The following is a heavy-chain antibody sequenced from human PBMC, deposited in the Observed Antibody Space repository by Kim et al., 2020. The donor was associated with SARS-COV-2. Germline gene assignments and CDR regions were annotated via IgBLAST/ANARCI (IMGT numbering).Heavy chain of an antibody. CDR2: INHSGST. V-gene: IGHV4-34*01. J-gene: IGHJ5*01. CDR3: ARGCGKRRVVPAAHTNWF. CDR1: GGSFSGYY. Sequence: SETLSLTCAVHGGSFSGYYWSWIRQPPGKGLEWIGEINHSGSTNYNPSLKSRVTISVDTSKNQFSLKLSSVTAADTAVYYCARGCGKRRVVPAAHTNWF. D-gene: IGHD2-2*01.